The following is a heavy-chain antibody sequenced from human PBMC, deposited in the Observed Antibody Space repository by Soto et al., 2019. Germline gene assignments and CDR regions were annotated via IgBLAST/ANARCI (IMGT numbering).Heavy chain of an antibody. CDR1: GYTFTGYY. Sequence: ASVKVSCKASGYTFTGYYMHWVRQAPGQGLEWMGWINPNSGGTNYAQKFQGWVTMTRDTSISTAYMELSRLRSDDTAVYYCARGPLLRYFDWLRPSNWFDPWGQGXLVPVSS. V-gene: IGHV1-2*04. CDR3: ARGPLLRYFDWLRPSNWFDP. D-gene: IGHD3-9*01. CDR2: INPNSGGT. J-gene: IGHJ5*02.